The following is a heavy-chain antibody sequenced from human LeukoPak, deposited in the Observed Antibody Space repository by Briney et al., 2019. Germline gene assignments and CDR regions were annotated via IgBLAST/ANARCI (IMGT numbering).Heavy chain of an antibody. CDR3: ARDQEVAGTDWAFDI. D-gene: IGHD6-19*01. V-gene: IGHV4-59*01. J-gene: IGHJ3*02. CDR2: IYYSGST. Sequence: SETLSLTCTVSGGSISSYYWSWIRQPPGKGLEWIGYIYYSGSTNYNPSLKSRVTISVDTSKNQFSLKLSSVTAADTAEYYCARDQEVAGTDWAFDIWGQGTMVTVSS. CDR1: GGSISSYY.